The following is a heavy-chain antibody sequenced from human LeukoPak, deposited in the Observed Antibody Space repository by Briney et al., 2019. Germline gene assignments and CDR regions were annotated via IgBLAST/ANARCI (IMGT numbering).Heavy chain of an antibody. D-gene: IGHD6-13*01. J-gene: IGHJ5*02. Sequence: ASVKVSCKASGYTFTSYGISWVRQAPGQGLEWMGWISAYNGNTNYAQKLQGRVTMTTDTSTSTAYMELRSLRSDDTAVYYCAREPNSSSWYKQNWFDPWGQGTLVTVSS. V-gene: IGHV1-18*01. CDR2: ISAYNGNT. CDR3: AREPNSSSWYKQNWFDP. CDR1: GYTFTSYG.